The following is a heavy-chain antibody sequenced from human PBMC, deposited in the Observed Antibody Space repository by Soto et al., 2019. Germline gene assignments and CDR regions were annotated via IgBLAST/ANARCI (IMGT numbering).Heavy chain of an antibody. V-gene: IGHV3-74*01. J-gene: IGHJ4*02. D-gene: IGHD6-13*01. CDR2: INSDGSST. CDR1: GFTFSSYW. Sequence: GGSLRLSCAASGFTFSSYWMHWVRQVPGKGLVWVSRINSDGSSTSYADSVKGRLTISRDNAKNTLYLQMNSLRAEDTAVYYCARVGYSSSWYIDYWGQGTLVTSPQ. CDR3: ARVGYSSSWYIDY.